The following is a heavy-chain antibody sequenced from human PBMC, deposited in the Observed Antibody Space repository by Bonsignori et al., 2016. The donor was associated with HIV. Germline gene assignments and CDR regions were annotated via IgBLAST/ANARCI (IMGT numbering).Heavy chain of an antibody. CDR3: ASIMYSKIHESEHYFED. Sequence: QVHLVQSGAEVRKTGASVKVSCKVSGYSLSELSMNWVRQAPGKGLGWMGGFDPESGETLYAQGFQGRVTMTEDTSTDTAYMELSGLRSEDTAVYYCASIMYSKIHESEHYFEDWGQG. D-gene: IGHD6-13*01. J-gene: IGHJ4*02. CDR1: GYSLSELS. V-gene: IGHV1-24*01. CDR2: FDPESGET.